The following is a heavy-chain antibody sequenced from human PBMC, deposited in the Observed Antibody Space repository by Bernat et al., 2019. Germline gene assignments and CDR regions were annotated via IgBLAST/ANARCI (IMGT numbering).Heavy chain of an antibody. V-gene: IGHV1-18*04. CDR2: ISAYNGNT. D-gene: IGHD3-10*01. Sequence: QVQLVQSGAEVKKPGASVKVSCKASGYTFTSYGISWVRQAPGQGLEWMGWISAYNGNTKYSQKFQGRVTITRDTSASTAYMELSSLRSEDTAVYYCARGGRFGESSFDYWGQGTLVTVSS. CDR1: GYTFTSYG. CDR3: ARGGRFGESSFDY. J-gene: IGHJ4*02.